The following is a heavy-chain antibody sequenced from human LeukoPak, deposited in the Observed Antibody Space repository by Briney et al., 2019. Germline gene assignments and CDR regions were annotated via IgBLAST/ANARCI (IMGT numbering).Heavy chain of an antibody. Sequence: SETLSLTCAVYGGSFSGYYWSWIRQPPGKGLEWIGEINHSGSTNYNPSLKSRVTISVDTSKNQFSLKLSSVTAADTAVYYCAKELNRGLPDYWGQGTLVTVPS. D-gene: IGHD7-27*01. V-gene: IGHV4-34*01. CDR3: AKELNRGLPDY. J-gene: IGHJ4*02. CDR2: INHSGST. CDR1: GGSFSGYY.